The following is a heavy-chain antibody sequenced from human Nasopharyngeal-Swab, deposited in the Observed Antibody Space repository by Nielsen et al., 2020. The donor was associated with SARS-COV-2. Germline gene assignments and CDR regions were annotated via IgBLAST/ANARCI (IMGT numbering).Heavy chain of an antibody. CDR3: ESSHSERYFSAFDI. CDR1: GFTISSYA. D-gene: IGHD2/OR15-2a*01. CDR2: IAYEGSNK. J-gene: IGHJ3*02. Sequence: YCAASGFTISSYAMHWGRQTAGKGLGWVAVIAYEGSNKYYADSVKGRFTISRYNSKNTLFLQMNSLRAEDTAVYYCESSHSERYFSAFDIWGQGTMVTVSS. V-gene: IGHV3-30*04.